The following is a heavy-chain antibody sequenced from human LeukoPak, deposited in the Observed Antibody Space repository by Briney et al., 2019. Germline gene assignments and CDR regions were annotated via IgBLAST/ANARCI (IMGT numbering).Heavy chain of an antibody. V-gene: IGHV3-9*01. CDR3: ARVLRYCSGGNCYSGGLGYMDV. Sequence: GGSLRLSCAASGFTFDDYAMHWVRQAPGKGLEWVSDIIWNGGRTGYADSVKGRFTISRDNAKNSLFLQMNSLRAEDTAVYYCARVLRYCSGGNCYSGGLGYMDVWGKGTTVTISS. CDR2: IIWNGGRT. J-gene: IGHJ6*03. CDR1: GFTFDDYA. D-gene: IGHD2-15*01.